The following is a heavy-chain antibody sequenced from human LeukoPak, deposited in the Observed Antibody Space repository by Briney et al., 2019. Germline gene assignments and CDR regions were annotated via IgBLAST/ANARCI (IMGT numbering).Heavy chain of an antibody. CDR3: ARAGGYSGYNFDY. CDR2: INPNSGGT. J-gene: IGHJ4*02. Sequence: ASVKVSCKASGYTFTGYYIHWVRQAPGHGLEWMGRINPNSGGTNYVQKFQGRVTMTRDTSISTAYMELSRLRSDDTAVYYCARAGGYSGYNFDYWGQGTLVTVSS. CDR1: GYTFTGYY. V-gene: IGHV1-2*06. D-gene: IGHD5-12*01.